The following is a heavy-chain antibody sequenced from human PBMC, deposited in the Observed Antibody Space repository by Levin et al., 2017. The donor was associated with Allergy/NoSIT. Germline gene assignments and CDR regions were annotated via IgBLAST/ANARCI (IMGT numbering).Heavy chain of an antibody. Sequence: GGSLRLSCAASGFTFSSYWMHWVRQAPGKGLVWVSRINSDGSSTSYADSVKGRFTISRDNAKNTLYLQMNSLRAEDTAVYYCAAEGVRTQTYYDFWSGYYTSGSYYYGMDVWGQGTTVTVSS. D-gene: IGHD3-3*01. CDR2: INSDGSST. J-gene: IGHJ6*02. CDR1: GFTFSSYW. CDR3: AAEGVRTQTYYDFWSGYYTSGSYYYGMDV. V-gene: IGHV3-74*01.